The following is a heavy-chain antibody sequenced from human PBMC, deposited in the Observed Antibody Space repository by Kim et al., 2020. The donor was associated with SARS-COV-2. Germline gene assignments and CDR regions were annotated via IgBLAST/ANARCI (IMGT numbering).Heavy chain of an antibody. V-gene: IGHV4-59*01. D-gene: IGHD3-16*01. CDR3: ARDGAEDDAFDV. CDR2: T. Sequence: TNYNPPPKSRATLSLDSSKKQFSLQLTSVTAADTAVYYCARDGAEDDAFDVWGQGTLVTVS. J-gene: IGHJ3*01.